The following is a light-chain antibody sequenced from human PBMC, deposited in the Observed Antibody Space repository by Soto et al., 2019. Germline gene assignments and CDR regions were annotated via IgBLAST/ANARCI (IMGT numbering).Light chain of an antibody. CDR3: LQASRWPRT. CDR1: QSLVYSDGNTY. Sequence: DVVMTQSPLSLPVTLGQPASISCRASQSLVYSDGNTYLNWFQQTEGQSPRLLIYKVSNLDSGVPDRFSGSGSGTDFTLTISRLQAEDVGVYYCLQASRWPRTFGQGTKLEIK. J-gene: IGKJ2*01. CDR2: KVS. V-gene: IGKV2-30*01.